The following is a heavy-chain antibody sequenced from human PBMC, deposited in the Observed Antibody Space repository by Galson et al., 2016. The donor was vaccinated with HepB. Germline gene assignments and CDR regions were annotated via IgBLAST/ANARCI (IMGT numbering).Heavy chain of an antibody. Sequence: SLRLSCAASQFTFSSYSMSWVRQAPGKGLEWVSSITRSSSYIHYAESVKGRFTISRDNAKNSLYLQMNSLRAEDTAVYYCASPGTDYWGQGTLVTVSS. D-gene: IGHD1-1*01. CDR1: QFTFSSYS. CDR2: ITRSSSYI. CDR3: ASPGTDY. J-gene: IGHJ4*02. V-gene: IGHV3-21*06.